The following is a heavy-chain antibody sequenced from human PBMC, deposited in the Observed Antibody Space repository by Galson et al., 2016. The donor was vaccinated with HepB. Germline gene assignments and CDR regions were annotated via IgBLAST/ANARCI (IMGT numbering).Heavy chain of an antibody. V-gene: IGHV5-51*03. CDR3: ARRYWSGYRTEYHFDY. CDR1: GYNFTRYW. Sequence: SGAEVKNPGESLKISCKGSGYNFTRYWIVWVRQMPGKGLEWMGIIYPGDSDTRYRPSFQGQVTISADKSFSSAYLQWSSLKASDTAMYYCARRYWSGYRTEYHFDYWGQGTLVTVSS. CDR2: IYPGDSDT. D-gene: IGHD3-3*01. J-gene: IGHJ4*02.